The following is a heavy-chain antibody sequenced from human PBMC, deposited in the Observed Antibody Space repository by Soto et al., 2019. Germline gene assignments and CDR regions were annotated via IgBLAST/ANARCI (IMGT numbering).Heavy chain of an antibody. CDR2: MYPGDSDT. D-gene: IGHD4-4*01. J-gene: IGHJ4*02. Sequence: GESLKISCKGSGYSFTSYWIGWVRQMPGKGLEWMGIMYPGDSDTRFSPYFQGQVTIAADKSSSTAYLQWSSLKASDTAMYYCARHEFDSNSEAGYFDYWGQGTLVTVSS. CDR1: GYSFTSYW. CDR3: ARHEFDSNSEAGYFDY. V-gene: IGHV5-51*01.